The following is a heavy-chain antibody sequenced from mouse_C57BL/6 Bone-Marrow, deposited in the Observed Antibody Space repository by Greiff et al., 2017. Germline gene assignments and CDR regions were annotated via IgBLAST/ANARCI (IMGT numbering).Heavy chain of an antibody. CDR3: TTWGDSSWVAY. CDR1: GFNINDDY. D-gene: IGHD2-13*01. Sequence: EVQLQQSGAELVRPGASVKLSCTASGFNINDDYMHWVKQRPEQGLEWIGWIDPENGDTEYASKFQGKATITADTSSNTAYLQLSSLTSEDSAVYYCTTWGDSSWVAYWGQGTLGTVSA. V-gene: IGHV14-4*01. CDR2: IDPENGDT. J-gene: IGHJ3*01.